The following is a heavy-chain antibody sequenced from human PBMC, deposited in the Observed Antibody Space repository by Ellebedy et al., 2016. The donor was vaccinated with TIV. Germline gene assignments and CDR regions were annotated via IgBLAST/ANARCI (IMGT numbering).Heavy chain of an antibody. CDR2: LYYSGSA. CDR3: ARGGPGGDNWFFGL. J-gene: IGHJ2*01. V-gene: IGHV4-39*01. Sequence: MPSETLSLTCTVSGASVSTFSDFWGWIRQPPGKGLEWIGSLYYSGSAYYNPSLKSRVTISVDRSKNQFSLNVTSVTAADTAVYYCARGGPGGDNWFFGLWGRGTRVTVSS. D-gene: IGHD3-10*01. CDR1: GASVSTFSDF.